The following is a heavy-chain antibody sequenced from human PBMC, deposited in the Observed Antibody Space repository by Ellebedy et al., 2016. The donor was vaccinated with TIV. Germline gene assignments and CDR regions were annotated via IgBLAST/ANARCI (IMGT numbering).Heavy chain of an antibody. J-gene: IGHJ4*02. CDR3: TTGDPWELPSFDY. CDR1: GFTFSNAW. CDR2: IKGKTDGGAT. V-gene: IGHV3-15*01. Sequence: PGGSLRLSCAASGFTFSNAWMSWVRQAPGKGLEWVGRIKGKTDGGATDYAAPVKGRFTISRDASKNTLYLQMNSLKTEDTAVYYCTTGDPWELPSFDYWGQGTLVTVSS. D-gene: IGHD1-26*01.